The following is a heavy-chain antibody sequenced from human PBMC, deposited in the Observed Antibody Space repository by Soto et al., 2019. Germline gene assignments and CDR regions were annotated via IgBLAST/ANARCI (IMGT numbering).Heavy chain of an antibody. V-gene: IGHV4-34*01. CDR1: GGFVSSGSYY. Sequence: QVQLQQWGAGLLKPSETLSLTCAVYGGFVSSGSYYWSWIRQPPGKGLEWIGEMSHSGGTHFNPSLKSRVTISVDTSKNQFSLKMSSVAAADTSLYYCARVERGTATTGVYAFDIWGRGTMVTGSS. CDR2: MSHSGGT. J-gene: IGHJ3*02. CDR3: ARVERGTATTGVYAFDI. D-gene: IGHD1-1*01.